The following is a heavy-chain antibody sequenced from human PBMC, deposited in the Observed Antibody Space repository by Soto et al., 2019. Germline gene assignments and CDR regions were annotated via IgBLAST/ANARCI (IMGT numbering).Heavy chain of an antibody. CDR2: IIPIFGTA. CDR3: ASNGESDYYYGMDV. Sequence: QVQLVQSGAEVKKPGSSVKVSCKASGGTFSSSAISWVRQAPGQGLEWMGGIIPIFGTAEYAQKFQGRVTITADESTSTDFMEVSSLRSEDTAVYYCASNGESDYYYGMDVWGQGTTVTGSS. CDR1: GGTFSSSA. D-gene: IGHD2-8*01. V-gene: IGHV1-69*12. J-gene: IGHJ6*02.